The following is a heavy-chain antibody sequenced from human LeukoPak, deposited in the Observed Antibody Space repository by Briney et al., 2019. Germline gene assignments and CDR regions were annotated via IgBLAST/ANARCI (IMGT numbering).Heavy chain of an antibody. CDR3: AKNGDYGYAMDV. D-gene: IGHD4-17*01. J-gene: IGHJ6*02. CDR2: FNPYSGAS. Sequence: ASVKVSCKASGYTFTDYYMHWVRQAPGQGLEWVGSFNPYSGASKYAQKLQGRVTMTGDTSISTAYLQLGRVIGDDTAIYYCAKNGDYGYAMDVWGQGTTVTVSS. CDR1: GYTFTDYY. V-gene: IGHV1-2*02.